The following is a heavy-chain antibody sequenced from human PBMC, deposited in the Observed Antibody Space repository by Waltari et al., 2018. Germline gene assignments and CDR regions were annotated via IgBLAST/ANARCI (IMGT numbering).Heavy chain of an antibody. D-gene: IGHD3-22*01. Sequence: QVQLQQWGAGLLKPSETLSLTCAVYGGSFSGYYWSWIRQPPGKGLEWIGEINHSGSTNYNPSLKSRVTISVDTSKNQFSLKLSSVTAADTAVYYCARGFRGMIVVVIIRGGARGAFDIWGQGTMVTVSS. CDR3: ARGFRGMIVVVIIRGGARGAFDI. CDR1: GGSFSGYY. CDR2: INHSGST. V-gene: IGHV4-34*01. J-gene: IGHJ3*02.